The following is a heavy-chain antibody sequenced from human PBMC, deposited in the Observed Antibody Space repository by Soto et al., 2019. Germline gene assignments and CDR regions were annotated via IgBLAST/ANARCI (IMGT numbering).Heavy chain of an antibody. CDR3: ARDSGVYYYYYGMDV. D-gene: IGHD2-8*01. V-gene: IGHV3-53*01. CDR1: GFTVSSNY. Sequence: GGSLRLSCAASGFTVSSNYMSWVRQAPGKGLEWVSVIYSGGSTYYADSVKGRFTISRDNSKNTLYLQMNSLRAEDTALYYCARDSGVYYYYYGMDVWGQGTTVTVSS. J-gene: IGHJ6*02. CDR2: IYSGGST.